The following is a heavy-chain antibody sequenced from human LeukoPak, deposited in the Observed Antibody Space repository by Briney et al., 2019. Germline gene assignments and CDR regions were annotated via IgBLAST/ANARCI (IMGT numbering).Heavy chain of an antibody. V-gene: IGHV3-48*01. CDR1: GFTFSSYS. J-gene: IGHJ4*02. CDR3: ARDHYYVPDY. CDR2: ISSSSSTI. Sequence: GGSLRLSCAASGFTFSSYSMNWVRQAPGKGLEWVSYISSSSSTIYYADSVKGRFTISRDNAKNSLYLQMNSLRAEDTAVYYCARDHYYVPDYWGQGTLVTVSS. D-gene: IGHD3-10*02.